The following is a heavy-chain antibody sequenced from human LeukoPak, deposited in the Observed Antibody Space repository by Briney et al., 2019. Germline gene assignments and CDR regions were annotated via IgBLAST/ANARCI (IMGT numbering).Heavy chain of an antibody. CDR1: GYSFTGYY. D-gene: IGHD2-8*01. J-gene: IGHJ6*03. Sequence: ASVKVSCKASGYSFTGYYIHWVRQAPGQGLEWMGWINPDGGVTKSAQNFQGRVTMTRDKYINTVYMELSGLTSDDTALYYCARGPNHYYYMDFWGTGTTVSVSS. CDR2: INPDGGVT. V-gene: IGHV1-2*02. CDR3: ARGPNHYYYMDF.